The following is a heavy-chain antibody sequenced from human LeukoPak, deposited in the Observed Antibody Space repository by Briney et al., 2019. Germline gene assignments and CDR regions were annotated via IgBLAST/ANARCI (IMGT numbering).Heavy chain of an antibody. J-gene: IGHJ4*02. V-gene: IGHV1-2*02. CDR2: INPSNGGT. Sequence: ASVKVSCKASGHTLTASYMHWVRQAPGQGLEWMGWINPSNGGTYYAQNFQGRVTMTRDTSINTAYMELSRLISDDTAVYFCARETWYFESWGQGTLVTVSS. CDR1: GHTLTASY. CDR3: ARETWYFES.